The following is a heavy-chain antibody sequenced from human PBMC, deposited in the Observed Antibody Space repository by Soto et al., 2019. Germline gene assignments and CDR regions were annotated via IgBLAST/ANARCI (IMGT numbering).Heavy chain of an antibody. CDR1: GGSISSYY. J-gene: IGHJ6*02. Sequence: ETLSLTCTVSGGSISSYYWSWVRQAPGKGLEWVSAISGSGGSTYYADSVKGRFTISRDNSKNTLYLQMNSLRAEDTAVYYCAKVGRGYGMDVWGQGTTVTVSS. CDR3: AKVGRGYGMDV. CDR2: ISGSGGST. V-gene: IGHV3-23*01. D-gene: IGHD3-10*01.